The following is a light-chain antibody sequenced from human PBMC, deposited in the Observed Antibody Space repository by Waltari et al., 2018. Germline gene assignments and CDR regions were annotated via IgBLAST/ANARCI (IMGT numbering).Light chain of an antibody. CDR3: QSYDSSLSGSRV. CDR2: CNS. J-gene: IGLJ3*02. V-gene: IGLV1-40*01. CDR1: SSNIGAGYD. Sequence: QSVLTQPPSVSGAPGQRVTISCTGSSSNIGAGYDVHWYQQLPGTAPKLIIYCNSNQPSGVPDRFSGSKSGTSASLAITGLQAEDEADYYCQSYDSSLSGSRVFGGGTKLTVL.